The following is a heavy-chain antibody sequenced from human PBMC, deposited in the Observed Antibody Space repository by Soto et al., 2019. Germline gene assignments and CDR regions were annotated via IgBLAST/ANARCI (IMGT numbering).Heavy chain of an antibody. Sequence: GGSLRLSCAASGFTFSSYGMHWVRQAPGKGLEWVAVIWYDGSNKYYADSVKGRFTISRDNSKNTLYLQMNSLRAEDTAVYYCARDGKSKGLYSLYYYYYGMDVWGQGTTVTVSS. CDR2: IWYDGSNK. CDR1: GFTFSSYG. J-gene: IGHJ6*02. V-gene: IGHV3-33*01. CDR3: ARDGKSKGLYSLYYYYYGMDV. D-gene: IGHD2-2*02.